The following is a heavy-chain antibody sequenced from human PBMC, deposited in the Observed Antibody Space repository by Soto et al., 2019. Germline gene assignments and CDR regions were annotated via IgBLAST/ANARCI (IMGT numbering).Heavy chain of an antibody. D-gene: IGHD2-2*01. CDR2: IIHTGST. V-gene: IGHV4-34*02. J-gene: IGHJ4*02. CDR3: ATIAQPPSDY. Sequence: QVQLQQWGAGLLKPSETLSLTCGVYGGSFSGYYWSWVRQPPGKGLEWIGEIIHTGSTNYNPSLKSRVTISVDTSKKQLSLNLSSVTAADPAVYYCATIAQPPSDYWGQGTLVTVSS. CDR1: GGSFSGYY.